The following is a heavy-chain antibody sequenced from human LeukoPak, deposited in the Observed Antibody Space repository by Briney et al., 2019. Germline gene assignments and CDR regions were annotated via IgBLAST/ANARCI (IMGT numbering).Heavy chain of an antibody. CDR3: ATDVSWNLWFDP. CDR1: GYTHTKLS. V-gene: IGHV1-24*01. D-gene: IGHD1-1*01. J-gene: IGHJ5*02. CDR2: FDPENGEL. Sequence: ASVKVSCKVSGYTHTKLSMHWVRQTPGKGLEWMGGFDPENGELMYAQKFQGRVAMTEDTSTNTGYMEMSSLTSEDTAVYYCATDVSWNLWFDPWGQGTLVTVSS.